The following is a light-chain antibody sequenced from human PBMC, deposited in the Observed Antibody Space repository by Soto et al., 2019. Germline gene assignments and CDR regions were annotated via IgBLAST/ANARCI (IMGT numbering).Light chain of an antibody. J-gene: IGKJ5*01. CDR3: LQSLQLPVT. CDR2: EVS. V-gene: IGKV2D-29*01. CDR1: QRLLHNDGKTY. Sequence: DILLTRTPHSLSVIPGQAASISCTSAQRLLHNDGKTYLFWYLQKPGQPPQLLIYEVSKRFSGVPDRFSGSGSGTDFTLQISRVAAEDVGTYYCLQSLQLPVTFGQGTRLEIK.